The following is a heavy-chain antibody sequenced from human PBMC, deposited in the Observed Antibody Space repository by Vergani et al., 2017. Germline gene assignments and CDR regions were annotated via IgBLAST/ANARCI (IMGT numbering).Heavy chain of an antibody. D-gene: IGHD7-27*01. J-gene: IGHJ3*02. Sequence: QVQLVQSGAEVKKPGSSVKVSCKASGGTFSSYAISWVRQAPGQGLEWMGGIIPICGIANYAQKFQGRVTITADKSTSTAYMELSSLRSEDTAVYYCAAPKKSGAKGQGAFDIWGQGTMVTVSS. V-gene: IGHV1-69*17. CDR2: IIPICGIA. CDR1: GGTFSSYA. CDR3: AAPKKSGAKGQGAFDI.